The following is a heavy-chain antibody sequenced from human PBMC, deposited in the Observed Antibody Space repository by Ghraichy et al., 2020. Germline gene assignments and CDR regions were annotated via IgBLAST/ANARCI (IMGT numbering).Heavy chain of an antibody. Sequence: SETLSLTCLVSGGSVTSYYWSWLRQPPGKGLEWIGYISYSGSTNYNPSLKSRVTISVDTSKNQFSLKLSSVTAADTAVYYCARDYTYLDYWGQGTLVTVSS. J-gene: IGHJ4*02. CDR2: ISYSGST. V-gene: IGHV4-59*02. CDR1: GGSVTSYY. CDR3: ARDYTYLDY.